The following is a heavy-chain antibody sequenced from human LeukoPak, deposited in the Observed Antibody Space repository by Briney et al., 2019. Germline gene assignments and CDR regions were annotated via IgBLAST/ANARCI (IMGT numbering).Heavy chain of an antibody. V-gene: IGHV1-2*02. CDR2: INPNSGGT. J-gene: IGHJ3*02. CDR1: GYTFTGYY. Sequence: GAPVKVSCKASGYTFTGYYMHWVRQAPGQGLEWMGWINPNSGGTNYAQKFQGRVTMTRDTSISTAYMELSRLRSDDTAVYYCASYSSYYDSSGYYTDAFDIWGQGTMVTVSS. D-gene: IGHD3-22*01. CDR3: ASYSSYYDSSGYYTDAFDI.